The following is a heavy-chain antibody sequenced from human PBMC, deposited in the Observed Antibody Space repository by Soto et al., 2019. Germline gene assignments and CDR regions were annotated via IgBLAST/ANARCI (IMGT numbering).Heavy chain of an antibody. J-gene: IGHJ6*02. CDR3: ARVGMEDDYVWGSYRYSYGMDV. CDR1: GGTFSSYA. V-gene: IGHV1-69*13. Sequence: WASVKVSCKASGGTFSSYAISWVRQAPGQGLEWMGGIIPIFGTANYAQKFQGRVTITADESTSTAYMELSSLRSEDKAVYYCARVGMEDDYVWGSYRYSYGMDVWGQGTTVTVSS. CDR2: IIPIFGTA. D-gene: IGHD3-16*02.